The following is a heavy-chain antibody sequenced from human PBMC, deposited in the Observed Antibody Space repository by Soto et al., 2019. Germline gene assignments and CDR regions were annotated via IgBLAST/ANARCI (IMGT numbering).Heavy chain of an antibody. J-gene: IGHJ6*02. Sequence: SETLSLTCSVFGDSISSYYWGWIRQPPGKGLQWIGYIYYTANTNYNPSLKSRVAISIDTSKNQLSLKLTSVTAADTAVYYCARGGRFLTGYLETGYYYYAMDVWGQGTPVTVSS. CDR2: IYYTANT. CDR3: ARGGRFLTGYLETGYYYYAMDV. CDR1: GDSISSYY. D-gene: IGHD3-9*01. V-gene: IGHV4-59*01.